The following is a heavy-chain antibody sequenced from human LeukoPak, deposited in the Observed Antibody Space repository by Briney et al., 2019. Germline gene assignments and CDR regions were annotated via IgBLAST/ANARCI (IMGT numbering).Heavy chain of an antibody. CDR2: IYYSGST. V-gene: IGHV4-59*01. CDR1: GGSISSYY. CDR3: ARARGATIFQSAFDI. Sequence: PSETLSLTCTVSGGSISSYYWSWIRQPPGKGLEWIGYIYYSGSTNYNPSLKSRVTISVDTSKNQFSLKLSSVTAADTAVYYCARARGATIFQSAFDIWGQGTMVTVSS. D-gene: IGHD5-24*01. J-gene: IGHJ3*02.